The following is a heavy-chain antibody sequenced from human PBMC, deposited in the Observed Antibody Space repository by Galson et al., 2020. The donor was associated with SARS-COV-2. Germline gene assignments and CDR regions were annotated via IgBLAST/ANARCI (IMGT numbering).Heavy chain of an antibody. D-gene: IGHD1-1*01. CDR2: IDNGGKA. J-gene: IGHJ4*02. V-gene: IGHV4-39*01. CDR1: GDSISTSINL. CDR3: ARRAGTKSFDH. Sequence: MLRETLSLTCTVSGDSISTSINLWGWIRQPPGKGLEWIGTIDNGGKAYPHPSLESRVTISVDTSQNQFSLKLNSVTAADTAVYYCARRAGTKSFDHWGQGTLVTVSS.